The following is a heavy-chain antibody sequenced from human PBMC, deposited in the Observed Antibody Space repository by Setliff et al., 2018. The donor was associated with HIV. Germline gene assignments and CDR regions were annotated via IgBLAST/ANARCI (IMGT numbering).Heavy chain of an antibody. CDR3: ARGGGFWSGQLDY. CDR1: GGSLSDDY. CDR2: INHRGLS. D-gene: IGHD3-3*01. Sequence: SETLSLTCAVYGGSLSDDYWSWIRQPPGKGLEWIGEINHRGLSNFNPSLKSRVSISVDTPRNQFSLKLTTVTAADTAVYYCARGGGFWSGQLDYWGQGTLVTVSS. V-gene: IGHV4-34*01. J-gene: IGHJ4*02.